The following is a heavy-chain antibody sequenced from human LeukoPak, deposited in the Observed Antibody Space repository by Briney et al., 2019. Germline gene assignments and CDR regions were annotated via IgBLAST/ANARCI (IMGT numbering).Heavy chain of an antibody. J-gene: IGHJ3*02. CDR1: GFTFSSYA. D-gene: IGHD1-26*01. Sequence: HPGGSLRLSCAASGFTFSSYAMSWVRQAPGKGLEWVSAISGSGGSTYYAGPVKGRFTISRDNSKNTLYLQMNSLRAEDTAVYYCAKDDYSGSYWGKGSIDAFDIWGQGTMVTVSS. V-gene: IGHV3-23*01. CDR2: ISGSGGST. CDR3: AKDDYSGSYWGKGSIDAFDI.